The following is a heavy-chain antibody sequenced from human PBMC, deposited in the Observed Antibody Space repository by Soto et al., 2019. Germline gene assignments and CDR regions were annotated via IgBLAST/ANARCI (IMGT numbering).Heavy chain of an antibody. CDR2: IYYSGST. CDR3: ASERGYSYGSSFDY. Sequence: SETLSLTCTVSGGSISSSSYYWGWIRQPPGKGLEWIGSIYYSGSTYYNPSLKSRVTISVDTSKNQFSLKLSSVTAADTAVYYCASERGYSYGSSFDYWGQGTLVTVSS. D-gene: IGHD5-18*01. J-gene: IGHJ4*02. V-gene: IGHV4-39*01. CDR1: GGSISSSSYY.